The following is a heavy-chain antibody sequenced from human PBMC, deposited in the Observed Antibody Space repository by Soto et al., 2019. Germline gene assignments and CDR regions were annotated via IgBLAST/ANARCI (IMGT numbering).Heavy chain of an antibody. CDR3: ARDYRPDFYCSGGSCYHDY. V-gene: IGHV1-18*01. J-gene: IGHJ4*02. Sequence: QVQLVQSGAEVKKPGASVKVSCKASGYTFTSYGISWVRQAPGQGLEWMGWISAYNGNTNYAQKLQGRVTMTTDTSASSAYMELRSLRSDDTAVYYCARDYRPDFYCSGGSCYHDYWRQGTLVTVSS. CDR2: ISAYNGNT. D-gene: IGHD2-15*01. CDR1: GYTFTSYG.